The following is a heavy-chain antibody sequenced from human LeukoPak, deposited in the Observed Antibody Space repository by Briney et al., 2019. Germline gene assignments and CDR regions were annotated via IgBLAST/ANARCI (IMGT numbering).Heavy chain of an antibody. D-gene: IGHD3-22*01. V-gene: IGHV4-59*01. CDR3: ARGGQYYYDSSGYSDYFDY. CDR2: IYYSGST. CDR1: GGSISSYY. Sequence: SETLSLTCTVSGGSISSYYWSWIRQPPGKGLEWIGYIYYSGSTNYNPSLKSRVTISVDTSKNQFSLKLSSVTAADTAVYYCARGGQYYYDSSGYSDYFDYWGQGTLVTVSS. J-gene: IGHJ4*02.